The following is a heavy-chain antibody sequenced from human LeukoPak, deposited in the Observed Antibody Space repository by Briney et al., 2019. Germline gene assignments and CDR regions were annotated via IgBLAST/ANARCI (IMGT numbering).Heavy chain of an antibody. CDR2: INSDGSST. V-gene: IGHV3-74*01. CDR3: ARDLSDRNYGDYIFDY. Sequence: GGSLRPSCAASGFTFSSYWMHWVRQAPGKGLVWVSRINSDGSSTSYADSVKGRFTISRDNAKNTLYLQMNSLRAEDTAVYYCARDLSDRNYGDYIFDYWGQGTLVTVSS. CDR1: GFTFSSYW. J-gene: IGHJ4*02. D-gene: IGHD4-17*01.